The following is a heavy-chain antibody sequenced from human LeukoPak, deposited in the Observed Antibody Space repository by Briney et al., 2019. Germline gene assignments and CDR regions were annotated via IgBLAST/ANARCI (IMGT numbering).Heavy chain of an antibody. D-gene: IGHD4-17*01. CDR2: IYTSGST. V-gene: IGHV4-4*07. CDR1: GGSISSYY. CDR3: ARDLTVTTSAFVI. J-gene: IGHJ3*02. Sequence: SETLSLTCTFSGGSISSYYWSWIRQPAGKGLEWIGRIYTSGSTNYNPSLKSRVTMSVDTSKNQFSLKLSSVTAADTAVYYCARDLTVTTSAFVIWGQGTMVTVSS.